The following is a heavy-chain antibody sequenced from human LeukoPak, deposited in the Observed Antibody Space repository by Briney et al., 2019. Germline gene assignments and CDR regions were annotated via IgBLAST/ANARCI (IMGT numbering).Heavy chain of an antibody. Sequence: GSLSLSCAASGFPFSSYSMNWVRQAPGKGLEWVSSISSSSSYIYYADSVKGRFTISRDNAKNSLYLQMNSLRAEDTAVYYCAKNGYSSGWRPDYWGQGTLVTVSS. CDR2: ISSSSSYI. CDR1: GFPFSSYS. D-gene: IGHD6-19*01. J-gene: IGHJ4*02. V-gene: IGHV3-21*01. CDR3: AKNGYSSGWRPDY.